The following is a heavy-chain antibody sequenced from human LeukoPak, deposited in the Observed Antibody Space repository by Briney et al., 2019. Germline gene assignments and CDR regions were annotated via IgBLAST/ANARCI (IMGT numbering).Heavy chain of an antibody. CDR1: GFTVSSNY. Sequence: GGSLRLSHAASGFTVSSNYMSWVRQAPGKGLEWVSVIYSGGSTYYADSVKGRFTISRDNSKNTLYLQMNSLRAEDTAVYYCARDTRGAARLRTDYWGQGTLVTVSS. CDR3: ARDTRGAARLRTDY. D-gene: IGHD6-6*01. CDR2: IYSGGST. V-gene: IGHV3-66*01. J-gene: IGHJ4*02.